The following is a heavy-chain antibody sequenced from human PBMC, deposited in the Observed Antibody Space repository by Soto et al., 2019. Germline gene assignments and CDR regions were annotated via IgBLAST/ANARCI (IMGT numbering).Heavy chain of an antibody. CDR3: ARIYDFWSGYPYMDV. Sequence: GASVKVSCKVSGYTLTELSMHWVRQAPGKGLEWMGWISAYNGKTNYVQKLQGRVTMTTDTSTSTAYMELRSLRSDDTAVYYCARIYDFWSGYPYMDVWGKGTTVTVSS. CDR1: GYTLTELS. J-gene: IGHJ6*03. CDR2: ISAYNGKT. D-gene: IGHD3-3*01. V-gene: IGHV1-18*01.